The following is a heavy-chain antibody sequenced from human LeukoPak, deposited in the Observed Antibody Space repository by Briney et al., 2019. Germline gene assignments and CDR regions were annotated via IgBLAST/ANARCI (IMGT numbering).Heavy chain of an antibody. J-gene: IGHJ5*02. CDR1: GGSISSGDYC. CDR2: IYYSGST. D-gene: IGHD3-10*01. V-gene: IGHV4-30-4*01. Sequence: PSETLSPTCTVSGGSISSGDYCWSWIRQPPGKGLEWIGYIYYSGSTYYNPSLKSRFTISVDTSKNQFSLKLSSVTAADTAVYYCARGTLTMVRGDTTNWFDPWGQGTLDTVSS. CDR3: ARGTLTMVRGDTTNWFDP.